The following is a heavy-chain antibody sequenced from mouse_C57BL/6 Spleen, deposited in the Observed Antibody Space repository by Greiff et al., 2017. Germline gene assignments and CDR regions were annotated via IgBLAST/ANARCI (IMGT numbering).Heavy chain of an antibody. CDR3: ARYDGYYVSYAMDY. Sequence: VQRVESGPELVKPGASVKISCKASGYAFSSSWMNWVKQRPGKGLEWIGRIYPGDGDTNYNGKFKGKATLTADKSSSTAYMQLSSLTSEDSAVYFCARYDGYYVSYAMDYWGQGTSVTVSS. CDR1: GYAFSSSW. V-gene: IGHV1-82*01. J-gene: IGHJ4*01. D-gene: IGHD2-3*01. CDR2: IYPGDGDT.